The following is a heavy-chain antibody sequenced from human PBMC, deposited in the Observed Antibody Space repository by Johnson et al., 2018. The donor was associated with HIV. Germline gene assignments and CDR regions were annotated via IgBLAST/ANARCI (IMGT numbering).Heavy chain of an antibody. D-gene: IGHD4-11*01. J-gene: IGHJ3*02. Sequence: SGGGVVQPGRSLRLSCAASGFTFSSYAMHWVRQAPGKGLEWVAVISYDGSNKYYADSVKGRFTISRDSSKNTLYLQMNSLRAEDTAVYYCGRDINYSNYVTDAFDIWGQGTVVTVSS. CDR3: GRDINYSNYVTDAFDI. CDR2: ISYDGSNK. V-gene: IGHV3-30-3*01. CDR1: GFTFSSYA.